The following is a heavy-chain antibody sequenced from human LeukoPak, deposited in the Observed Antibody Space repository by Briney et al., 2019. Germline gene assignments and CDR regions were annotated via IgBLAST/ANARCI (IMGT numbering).Heavy chain of an antibody. Sequence: PGGSLRLSCAASGFTFSSCGMSWVRQAPGKGLEWVSAISGSGGSTYYADSVKGRFTISRDNSKNTLYLQMNSLRAEDTAVYYCAKMSSGSYYRDWFDPWGQGTLVTVSS. CDR1: GFTFSSCG. CDR2: ISGSGGST. CDR3: AKMSSGSYYRDWFDP. J-gene: IGHJ5*02. V-gene: IGHV3-23*01. D-gene: IGHD1-26*01.